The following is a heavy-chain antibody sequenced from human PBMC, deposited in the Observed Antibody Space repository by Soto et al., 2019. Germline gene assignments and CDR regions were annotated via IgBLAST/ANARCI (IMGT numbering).Heavy chain of an antibody. CDR1: GCIFSNYG. CDR3: AKDIHPGRDTYHYGADY. Sequence: QVQLVESGGGVVQPGTSLTLSCSASGCIFSNYGMHWVRQAPGKGLEWVSIISYDGSRKHYIDSVKGRFTISRDNSKNTLDLQMNSLRAEDTAVYYCAKDIHPGRDTYHYGADYWGQGTLVAVSS. V-gene: IGHV3-30*18. D-gene: IGHD5-12*01. CDR2: ISYDGSRK. J-gene: IGHJ4*02.